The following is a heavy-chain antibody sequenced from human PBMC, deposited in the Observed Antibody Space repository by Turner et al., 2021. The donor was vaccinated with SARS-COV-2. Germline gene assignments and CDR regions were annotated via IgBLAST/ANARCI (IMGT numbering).Heavy chain of an antibody. J-gene: IGHJ4*02. CDR3: ARDYGDYYFDY. CDR1: GFTVSSNY. D-gene: IGHD4-17*01. CDR2: SYSGGST. Sequence: EVQLVESGGGLIQPGGSLRLSCAASGFTVSSNYMSWVRQAPGKGLEWVSVSYSGGSTYYTDSVKGRFTISRDNSKNTLYLQMNSLRAEDTAVYYCARDYGDYYFDYWGQGTLVTVSS. V-gene: IGHV3-53*01.